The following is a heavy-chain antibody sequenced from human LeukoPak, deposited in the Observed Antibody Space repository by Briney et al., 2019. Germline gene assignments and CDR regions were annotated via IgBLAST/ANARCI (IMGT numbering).Heavy chain of an antibody. CDR1: GGSISSYY. D-gene: IGHD3-22*01. J-gene: IGHJ1*01. CDR3: ARAINYYDSSGYEAEYFQH. V-gene: IGHV4-59*01. Sequence: PSETLSLTCTVSGGSISSYYWSWIRQPPGKGLEWIGYIYYSGSTNYNPSLKSRVTISVDTSKNQFSLKLSSVTAADTAVYYCARAINYYDSSGYEAEYFQHWGQGTLVTVSS. CDR2: IYYSGST.